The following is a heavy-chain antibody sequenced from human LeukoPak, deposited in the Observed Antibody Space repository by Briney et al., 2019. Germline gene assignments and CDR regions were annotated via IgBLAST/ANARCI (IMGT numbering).Heavy chain of an antibody. J-gene: IGHJ5*02. Sequence: ASVKVSCKASVYTFTGYYMHWVRQAPGQGLEWMGWINPNSGRTNYAQKFQGRVTMTRDTSISTAYMELSRLRSDDTAVYYCARESRSVLWFGELVFDPWGQGTLVTVSS. V-gene: IGHV1-2*02. CDR1: VYTFTGYY. D-gene: IGHD3-10*01. CDR3: ARESRSVLWFGELVFDP. CDR2: INPNSGRT.